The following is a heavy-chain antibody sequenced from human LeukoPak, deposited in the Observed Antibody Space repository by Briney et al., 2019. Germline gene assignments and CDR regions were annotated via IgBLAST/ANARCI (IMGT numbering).Heavy chain of an antibody. V-gene: IGHV4-30-4*01. CDR2: IYYSGST. D-gene: IGHD3-10*01. J-gene: IGHJ5*02. CDR3: ARVGGWFGELLYWFDP. Sequence: SQTLSLTCTVSGGSISSGDYYWSWIRQPPGKGLEWIGYIYYSGSTYYNPSLKSRVTISVDTSKNQFSLKLSSVTAADTAVYYCARVGGWFGELLYWFDPWGQGTLVTVSS. CDR1: GGSISSGDYY.